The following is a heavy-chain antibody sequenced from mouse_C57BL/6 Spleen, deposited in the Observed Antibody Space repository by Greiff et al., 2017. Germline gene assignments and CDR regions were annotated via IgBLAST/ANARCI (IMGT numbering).Heavy chain of an antibody. D-gene: IGHD1-1*01. CDR1: GYTFTDYN. Sequence: VQLQQSGPELVKPGASVKMSCKASGYTFTDYNMHWVKQSHGKSLEWIGYINPNNGGTSYNQKFKGKATLTVNKSSSTAYMELRSLTSEDSAVYYCARWSYYGSGYYLDYWGQGTTLTVSS. CDR3: ARWSYYGSGYYLDY. V-gene: IGHV1-22*01. CDR2: INPNNGGT. J-gene: IGHJ2*01.